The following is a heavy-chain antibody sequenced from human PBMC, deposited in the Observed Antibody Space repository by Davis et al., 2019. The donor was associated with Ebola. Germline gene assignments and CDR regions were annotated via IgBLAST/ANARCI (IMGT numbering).Heavy chain of an antibody. V-gene: IGHV3-33*01. J-gene: IGHJ6*03. D-gene: IGHD2-2*01. Sequence: PGGSLRLSCAASGFTFSRYGIHWVRQAPGKGLEWVAVIWYDGGNRYYEDSVKGRFTISRDNSKNTPYLQMNSLRAEDTAVYYCARDPTILVVTAAEHYMDVWGKGTTVIVSS. CDR2: IWYDGGNR. CDR3: ARDPTILVVTAAEHYMDV. CDR1: GFTFSRYG.